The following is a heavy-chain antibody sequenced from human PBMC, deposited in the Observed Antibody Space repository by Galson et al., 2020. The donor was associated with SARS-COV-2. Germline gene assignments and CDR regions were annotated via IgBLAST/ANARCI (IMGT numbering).Heavy chain of an antibody. V-gene: IGHV3-11*01. Sequence: TGGSLRLSCTASGFTFSDYYMSWIRQAPGKGLEWISYISNSGNTIYYGDSVRGRFTISRDNAKNSLDLKMNSLRADDTAVYYCARENIWQQLIGRFDQWGQGTLVTVSS. CDR1: GFTFSDYY. J-gene: IGHJ4*02. D-gene: IGHD4-4*01. CDR3: ARENIWQQLIGRFDQ. CDR2: ISNSGNTI.